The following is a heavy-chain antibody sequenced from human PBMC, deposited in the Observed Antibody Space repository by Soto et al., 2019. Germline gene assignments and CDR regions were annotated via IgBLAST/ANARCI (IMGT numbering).Heavy chain of an antibody. V-gene: IGHV1-2*02. Sequence: CASVKVSCKASGYTFTGYYMHWVRQAPGQGLEWMGWINPNSGGTNYAQKFQGRVTMTRDTSISTAYMELSRLRSDDTAVYYCARVPHYYGSGSYLLYWGQGTLVTVSS. CDR1: GYTFTGYY. D-gene: IGHD3-10*01. CDR3: ARVPHYYGSGSYLLY. J-gene: IGHJ4*02. CDR2: INPNSGGT.